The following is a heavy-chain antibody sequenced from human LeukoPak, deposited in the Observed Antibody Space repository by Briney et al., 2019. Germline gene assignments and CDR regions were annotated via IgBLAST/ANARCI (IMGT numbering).Heavy chain of an antibody. V-gene: IGHV4-34*01. D-gene: IGHD3-10*01. CDR2: INHSGST. CDR3: ARGTPMVRGVIIPRHYYYYYMDV. J-gene: IGHJ6*03. Sequence: SETLSLTCAVYGGSFSGYYWSWIRQPPGKGLEWIGEINHSGSTNYNPSLKSRVTISVDTSKNQFSLKLSSVTAADTAVYYCARGTPMVRGVIIPRHYYYYYMDVWGKGTTVTVSS. CDR1: GGSFSGYY.